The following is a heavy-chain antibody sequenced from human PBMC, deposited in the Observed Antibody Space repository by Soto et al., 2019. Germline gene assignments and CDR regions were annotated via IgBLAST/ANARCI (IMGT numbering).Heavy chain of an antibody. CDR1: GYTNTNNA. CDR3: ARGVAGPLHWFDP. D-gene: IGHD6-19*01. J-gene: IGHJ5*02. CDR2: INAGNGNA. V-gene: IGHV1-3*01. Sequence: ASVKLSCQDSGYTNTNNAMHWVRPAPGQRLEWMGWINAGNGNAKYSQKLQGRVTITRDTSASTAYMELSSLRSEDTAVYYCARGVAGPLHWFDPWGQGTLVTVSS.